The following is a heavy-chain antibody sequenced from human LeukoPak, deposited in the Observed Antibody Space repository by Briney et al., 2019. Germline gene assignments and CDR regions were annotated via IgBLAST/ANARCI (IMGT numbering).Heavy chain of an antibody. J-gene: IGHJ4*02. V-gene: IGHV3-66*01. CDR1: GFTVSSNF. CDR3: AREDAGGTYSFDY. CDR2: IYTSGIT. Sequence: PGGSLRLSCAVSGFTVSSNFMSWVRQAPGKGPEWVSVIYTSGITYYADSVRGRFTISRDKSKNTLYLQMDSLTAEDTAVYYCAREDAGGTYSFDYWGQGTLVTVSS. D-gene: IGHD1-26*01.